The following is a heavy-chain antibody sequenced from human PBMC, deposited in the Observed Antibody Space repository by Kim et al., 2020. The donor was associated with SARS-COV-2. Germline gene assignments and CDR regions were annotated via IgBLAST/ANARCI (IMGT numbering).Heavy chain of an antibody. Sequence: GGSLRLSCAASGFTFSSYSMSWVRQAPGKGLEWVSGICGNSGNIYYADSVKGRFTISRDNSKNTLYLQMNSLRVEDTAIYYCAKGMGGWYTPPPDWGQGTLVTVSS. CDR1: GFTFSSYS. J-gene: IGHJ4*02. D-gene: IGHD6-19*01. V-gene: IGHV3-23*01. CDR2: ICGNSGNI. CDR3: AKGMGGWYTPPPD.